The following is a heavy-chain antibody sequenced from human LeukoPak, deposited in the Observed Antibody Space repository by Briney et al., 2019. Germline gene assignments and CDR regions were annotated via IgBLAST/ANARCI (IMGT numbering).Heavy chain of an antibody. D-gene: IGHD2-21*02. V-gene: IGHV4-59*01. CDR3: ARVKNCGGDCYSFDY. Sequence: ASETLSLTCSVSGGSISSFHWSWIRQPPGKGLEWIGYIYYSGSTNYNPSLKSRVTISVDTSKNQFSLKLSSVTAADTAVYYCARVKNCGGDCYSFDYWGQGTLVTVSS. CDR2: IYYSGST. J-gene: IGHJ4*02. CDR1: GGSISSFH.